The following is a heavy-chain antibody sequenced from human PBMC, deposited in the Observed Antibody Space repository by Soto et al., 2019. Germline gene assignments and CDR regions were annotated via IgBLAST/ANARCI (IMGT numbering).Heavy chain of an antibody. CDR3: ARQAVAGWFDP. Sequence: PSETLSLTCTVSGGSISSYYWSWIRQPPGKGLEWIGYIYYSGSTNYNPSLKSRVTISVDTSKNQFSLKLSSVTAADTAVYYCARQAVAGWFDPWGQGTLVTVSS. J-gene: IGHJ5*02. V-gene: IGHV4-59*08. D-gene: IGHD2-15*01. CDR1: GGSISSYY. CDR2: IYYSGST.